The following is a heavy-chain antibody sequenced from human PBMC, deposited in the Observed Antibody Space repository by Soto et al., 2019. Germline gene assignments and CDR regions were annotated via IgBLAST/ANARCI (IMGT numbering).Heavy chain of an antibody. J-gene: IGHJ6*02. D-gene: IGHD2-2*01. CDR1: GFTFSSCA. V-gene: IGHV3-64D*06. CDR3: VKDRRSTRRAMDV. Sequence: EVQLVESGGGLVQPGGSLRLSCSASGFTFSSCAMHWVRQAAGKGLEYVSGISSNGGSTYYADSVKDRFTISRDNSENTLFLQVNSLTPEDTAVYYCVKDRRSTRRAMDVWGQGTTVTVSS. CDR2: ISSNGGST.